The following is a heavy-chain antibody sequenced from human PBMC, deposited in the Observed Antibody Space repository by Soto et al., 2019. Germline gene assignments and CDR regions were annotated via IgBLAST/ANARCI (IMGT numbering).Heavy chain of an antibody. V-gene: IGHV3-30-3*01. CDR3: AREEYGQHYFDY. CDR1: GFTFRNHA. CDR2: ISYDGSNR. D-gene: IGHD4-17*01. Sequence: QVRLVESGGGVVQPGMSLRLSCVASGFTFRNHAMHWVRQPPGKGLEWVAIISYDGSNRYYADSVKGRFTISRDNSEYTLSLQMNSLRSEDTAVYYCAREEYGQHYFDYWGQGTLVTVSS. J-gene: IGHJ4*02.